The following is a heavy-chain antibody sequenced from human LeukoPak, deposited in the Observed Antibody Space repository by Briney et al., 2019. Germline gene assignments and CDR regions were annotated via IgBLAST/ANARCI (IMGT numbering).Heavy chain of an antibody. CDR2: INHSGST. J-gene: IGHJ4*02. Sequence: SETLSLTCAVYGGSFSGYYWSWIRQPPGKGLEWIGEINHSGSTNYNPSLKSRVTISVDTSKNQFSLKLSSVTAADTAVYYCAREGDDYGVLDYWGQGTLVTVSS. CDR1: GGSFSGYY. D-gene: IGHD4-17*01. V-gene: IGHV4-34*01. CDR3: AREGDDYGVLDY.